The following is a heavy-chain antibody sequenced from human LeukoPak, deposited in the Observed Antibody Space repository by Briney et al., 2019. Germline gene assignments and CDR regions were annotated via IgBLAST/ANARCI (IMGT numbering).Heavy chain of an antibody. Sequence: GGSLRLSCAASGFTFSSYGMHWVRQAPGKGLEWVAVIWYDGSNKYYADSVKGQFTISRDNSKNTLYLQMNSLRAEDTAVYYCARDYDILTGFPRGGFDYWGQGTLVTVSS. CDR3: ARDYDILTGFPRGGFDY. CDR1: GFTFSSYG. CDR2: IWYDGSNK. J-gene: IGHJ4*02. V-gene: IGHV3-33*01. D-gene: IGHD3-9*01.